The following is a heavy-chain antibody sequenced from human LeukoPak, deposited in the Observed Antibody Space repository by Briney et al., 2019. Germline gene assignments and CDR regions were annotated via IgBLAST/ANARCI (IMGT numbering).Heavy chain of an antibody. J-gene: IGHJ3*02. CDR3: ARGRMVYQLPSDAFDI. D-gene: IGHD2-2*01. Sequence: GASVKVSCKASGGTFSSYAISWVRQAPGQGLEWMGGIIPIFGTANYAQKFQGRVTITADESTSTAYMGLSSLRSEDTAVYYCARGRMVYQLPSDAFDIWGQGTMVTVSS. CDR2: IIPIFGTA. V-gene: IGHV1-69*13. CDR1: GGTFSSYA.